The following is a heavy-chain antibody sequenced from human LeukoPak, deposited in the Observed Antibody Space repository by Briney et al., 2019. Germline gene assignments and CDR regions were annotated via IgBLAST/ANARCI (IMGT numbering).Heavy chain of an antibody. V-gene: IGHV4-39*07. D-gene: IGHD5-18*01. CDR1: GGSISSSSYY. CDR3: ARGGFRGGYSYGIDAFDI. Sequence: PSETLSLTCTVSGGSISSSSYYWGWIRQPPGKGLEWIGSIYYSGSTYYNPSLKSRVTISVDTSKNQFSLKLSSVTAADTAVYYCARGGFRGGYSYGIDAFDIWGQGTMVTVSS. CDR2: IYYSGST. J-gene: IGHJ3*02.